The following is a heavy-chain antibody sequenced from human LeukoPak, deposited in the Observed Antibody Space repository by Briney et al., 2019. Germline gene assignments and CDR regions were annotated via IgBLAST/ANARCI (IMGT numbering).Heavy chain of an antibody. CDR1: GFTFSSYS. V-gene: IGHV3-21*01. J-gene: IGHJ5*02. CDR2: ISSSSSYI. CDR3: ARVGEYSSSLGP. Sequence: PGGSLRLSCAPSGFTFSSYSMNWVRQAPGKGLEWVSSISSSSSYIYYADSVKGRFTISRDNAKNSLYLRMNSLRAEDTAVYYCARVGEYSSSLGPWGQGTLVTVSS. D-gene: IGHD6-6*01.